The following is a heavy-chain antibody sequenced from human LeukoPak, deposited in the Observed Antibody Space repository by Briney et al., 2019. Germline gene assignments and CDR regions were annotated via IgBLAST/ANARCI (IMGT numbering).Heavy chain of an antibody. CDR1: GFTFRRFG. D-gene: IGHD3-10*01. J-gene: IGHJ4*02. Sequence: PGRSLRLSCSASGFTFRRFGMLWVRQAPGQGLVGVADIWYDGSNKYYADSVRGRFTISRDNYKTPLDLQMNSRSDEDTAVYFCARGSAGSDDWGQGTLVTV. V-gene: IGHV3-33*01. CDR2: IWYDGSNK. CDR3: ARGSAGSDD.